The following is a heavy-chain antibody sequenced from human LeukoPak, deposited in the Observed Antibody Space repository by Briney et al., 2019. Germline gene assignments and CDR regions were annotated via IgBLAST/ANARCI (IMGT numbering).Heavy chain of an antibody. J-gene: IGHJ4*02. V-gene: IGHV3-7*03. CDR1: AFIFSGHW. CDR2: IKEDGSER. CDR3: AKDQRWESPHYLDS. D-gene: IGHD1-26*01. Sequence: PGGSLRLSCEGSAFIFSGHWMNWVRQTPGKGLEWVASIKEDGSERQYVDSVKGRFSISRDNSENTLYVQMNSLRDEDTAVYYCAKDQRWESPHYLDSWGQGTLVTVSS.